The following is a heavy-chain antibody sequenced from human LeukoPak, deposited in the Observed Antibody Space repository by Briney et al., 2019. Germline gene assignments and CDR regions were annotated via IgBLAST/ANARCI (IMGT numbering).Heavy chain of an antibody. Sequence: ASVKVSSKASGYAFTGYYMHWVRQAPEQGLEWMGWINPNSGGTNYAQKFQGRVTMTRDTSISAAYMELSRLRSDDTAVYYCARVFGVVIRGGWFDPWGQGTLVTVSS. CDR2: INPNSGGT. D-gene: IGHD3-3*01. J-gene: IGHJ5*02. CDR3: ARVFGVVIRGGWFDP. V-gene: IGHV1-2*02. CDR1: GYAFTGYY.